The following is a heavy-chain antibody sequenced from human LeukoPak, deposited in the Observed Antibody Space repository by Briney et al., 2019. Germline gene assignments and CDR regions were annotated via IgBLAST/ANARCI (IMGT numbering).Heavy chain of an antibody. D-gene: IGHD6-13*01. CDR1: GGTLNSYV. V-gene: IGHV7-4-1*02. CDR3: ARDSGYSNSWSNFDY. Sequence: ASVKVSCKASGGTLNSYVISWVRQAPGQGLEWMGWINTNTGNPTYAQGFTGRFVFSLDTSVSTAYLQISSLKAEDTAVYYCARDSGYSNSWSNFDYWGQGTLVTVSS. CDR2: INTNTGNP. J-gene: IGHJ4*02.